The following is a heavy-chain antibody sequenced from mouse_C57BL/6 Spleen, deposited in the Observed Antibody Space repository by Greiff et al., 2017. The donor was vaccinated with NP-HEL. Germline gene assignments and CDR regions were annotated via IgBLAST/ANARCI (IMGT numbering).Heavy chain of an antibody. V-gene: IGHV1-15*01. CDR3: TRGGGNQGAWFAY. D-gene: IGHD2-1*01. Sequence: VQLQQSGAELVRPGASVTLSCKASGYTFTDYEMHWVKQTPVHGLEWIGAIDPETGGTAYNQKFKGKAILTADKSSSTAYMELRSLASADAAVYYWTRGGGNQGAWFAYWGQGTLVTVSA. J-gene: IGHJ3*01. CDR2: IDPETGGT. CDR1: GYTFTDYE.